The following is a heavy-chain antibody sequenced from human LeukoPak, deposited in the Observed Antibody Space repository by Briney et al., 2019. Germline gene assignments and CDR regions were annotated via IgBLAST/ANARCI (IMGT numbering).Heavy chain of an antibody. CDR3: ARDRGYYDSSGYYCGY. CDR2: IIPIFGTA. V-gene: IGHV1-69*13. D-gene: IGHD3-22*01. Sequence: SVKVSCKASGYTFTSYDINWVRQATGQGLEWMGGIIPIFGTANYAQKFQGRVTITADESTSTAYMELSSLRSEDTAVYYCARDRGYYDSSGYYCGYWGQGTLVTVSS. J-gene: IGHJ4*02. CDR1: GYTFTSYD.